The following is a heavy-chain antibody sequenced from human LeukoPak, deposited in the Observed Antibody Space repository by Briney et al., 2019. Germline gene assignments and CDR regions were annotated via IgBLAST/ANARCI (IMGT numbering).Heavy chain of an antibody. CDR3: ATSLGHLYGSGPVDY. J-gene: IGHJ4*02. D-gene: IGHD3-10*01. CDR2: ISAYNGNT. CDR1: GYTFTSYG. Sequence: ASVKVSCKASGYTFTSYGISWVRQAPGQGLEWMGWISAYNGNTNYAQKFQGRVTMTEDTSTDTAYMELSSLRSEDTAVYYCATSLGHLYGSGPVDYWGQGTLVTVSS. V-gene: IGHV1-18*01.